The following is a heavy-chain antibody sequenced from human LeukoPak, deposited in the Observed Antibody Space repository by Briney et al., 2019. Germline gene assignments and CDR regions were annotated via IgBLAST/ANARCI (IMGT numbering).Heavy chain of an antibody. V-gene: IGHV4-59*12. CDR3: ARPRLLYGSGPILV. CDR2: IHYSGST. D-gene: IGHD3-10*01. CDR1: GGSISSYY. J-gene: IGHJ4*02. Sequence: SETLSLTCTVSGGSISSYYWSWVRQPPGKGLEWIGYIHYSGSTNYNPSLKSRVTISVDTSKNQFSLKLSSVTAADTAVYYCARPRLLYGSGPILVWGQGNLVTVSS.